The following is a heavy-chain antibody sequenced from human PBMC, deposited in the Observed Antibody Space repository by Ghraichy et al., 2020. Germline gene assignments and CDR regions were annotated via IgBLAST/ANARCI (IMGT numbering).Heavy chain of an antibody. CDR2: IYHSGNT. CDR1: GGSISSVGYY. V-gene: IGHV4-31*03. J-gene: IGHJ6*02. Sequence: QTLSLTCTVSGGSISSVGYYWSWIRQHPGKGLEWIGYIYHSGNTYFNPSLKSRLTISLDTSKNQFSLKLSSVTAADTAVYYCARGSYYYYGMDFWGQGTTVTVSS. CDR3: ARGSYYYYGMDF.